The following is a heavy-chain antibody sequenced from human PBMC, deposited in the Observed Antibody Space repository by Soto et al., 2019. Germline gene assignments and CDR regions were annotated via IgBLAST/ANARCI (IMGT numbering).Heavy chain of an antibody. CDR3: ARQGSNGAYYYYGMEV. Sequence: GESLQISCKGSGYRFSSYWIACVRQTPGKGLEWMGIIYPGDSDTRYSPSFQGQVTMSVDKSNNTAYLHWSSLKASDTAMYYCARQGSNGAYYYYGMEVWGKGTKVTVSS. V-gene: IGHV5-51*01. D-gene: IGHD2-8*01. CDR1: GYRFSSYW. CDR2: IYPGDSDT. J-gene: IGHJ6*04.